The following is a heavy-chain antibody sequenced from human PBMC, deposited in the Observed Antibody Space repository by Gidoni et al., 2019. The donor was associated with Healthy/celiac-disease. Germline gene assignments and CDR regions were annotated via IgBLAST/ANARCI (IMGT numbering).Heavy chain of an antibody. CDR2: IGSSSSYI. CDR3: AREGYYYDSSGYPGDAFDI. CDR1: GVTFSSYS. V-gene: IGHV3-21*01. D-gene: IGHD3-22*01. J-gene: IGHJ3*02. Sequence: EVQLVESGGGLVKHGGSLRISCAAAGVTFSSYSMTWVRQAPGKGLEWVSSIGSSSSYIYYADSVKGRFTISRDNAKNSLYLQMNSLRDEDTAVYYCAREGYYYDSSGYPGDAFDIWGQGTMVTVSS.